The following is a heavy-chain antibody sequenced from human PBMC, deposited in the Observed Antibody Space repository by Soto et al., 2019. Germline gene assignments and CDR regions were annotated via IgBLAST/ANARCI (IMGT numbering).Heavy chain of an antibody. V-gene: IGHV4-39*01. CDR2: VFYTGFT. CDR3: ATSQKGYNWNYFDH. D-gene: IGHD1-20*01. CDR1: GAYISGRYYY. J-gene: IGHJ4*02. Sequence: SETLSLTSADSGAYISGRYYYWSWLRQSPGKGPERIGRVFYTGFTSYNPSLEGGVSGSVGTSKSQFSLKLSAVTAADTAVYYCATSQKGYNWNYFDHWGQGALVTVSS.